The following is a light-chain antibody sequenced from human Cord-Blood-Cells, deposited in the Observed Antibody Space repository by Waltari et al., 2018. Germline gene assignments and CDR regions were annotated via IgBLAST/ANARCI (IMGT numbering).Light chain of an antibody. Sequence: EIVLTQSPATLSLSLGESATLSCRASQSVSSYFAWYQQKPGQAPRLLVYDASNRATGIPARFSGSGSGTDFTLTISSLEPEDFAVYYCQQRSNWPPLFTFGPGTKVDIK. J-gene: IGKJ3*01. CDR3: QQRSNWPPLFT. CDR2: DAS. V-gene: IGKV3-11*01. CDR1: QSVSSY.